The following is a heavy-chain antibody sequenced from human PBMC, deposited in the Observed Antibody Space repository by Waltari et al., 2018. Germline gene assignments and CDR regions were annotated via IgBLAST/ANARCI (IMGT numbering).Heavy chain of an antibody. J-gene: IGHJ1*01. V-gene: IGHV3-7*01. D-gene: IGHD2-21*02. Sequence: EAQLVESGGGLVQPGGSLRLTCVASGFTFSDYWMFWVRQAPGKGLGWVAKRIQVGSERYQADAVKGRFTISRDNAKKSLYLERNSLGVEDTAVYYCVRPRTALFREGLNVWGQGTQVIVSS. CDR2: RIQVGSER. CDR3: VRPRTALFREGLNV. CDR1: GFTFSDYW.